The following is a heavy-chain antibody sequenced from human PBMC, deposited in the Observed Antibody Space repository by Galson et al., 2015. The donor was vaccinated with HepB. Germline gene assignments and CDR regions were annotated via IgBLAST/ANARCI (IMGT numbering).Heavy chain of an antibody. CDR2: IWVDGTNK. J-gene: IGHJ4*02. Sequence: SLRLSCAASGFTFSSHGMNWVRQAPGKGLEWVATIWVDGTNKFYADSVKGRFTISRDNSKNTLSLQMNSLRADDTAVYYCAREGGLRIYWRAFDFWGQGILLTVSS. D-gene: IGHD3-3*02. CDR3: AREGGLRIYWRAFDF. CDR1: GFTFSSHG. V-gene: IGHV3-33*01.